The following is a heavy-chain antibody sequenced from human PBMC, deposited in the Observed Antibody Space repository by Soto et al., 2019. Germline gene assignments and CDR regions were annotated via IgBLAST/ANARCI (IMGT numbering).Heavy chain of an antibody. CDR1: GFTLSSFP. CDR2: MSGSEAST. V-gene: IGHV3-23*01. D-gene: IGHD3-10*01. Sequence: PRLSCAASGFTLSSFPMSWVRQAPGKGLEWVSTMSGSEASTYYADSVKGRFTISRDNSKNTLYLQMNSLRAEDTAVYYCAKDGAPRFGGYFDYWGQGTVVTVS. J-gene: IGHJ4*02. CDR3: AKDGAPRFGGYFDY.